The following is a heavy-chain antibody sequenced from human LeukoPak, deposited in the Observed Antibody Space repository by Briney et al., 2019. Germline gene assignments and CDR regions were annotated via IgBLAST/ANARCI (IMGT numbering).Heavy chain of an antibody. D-gene: IGHD4-17*01. V-gene: IGHV3-53*01. J-gene: IGHJ4*02. CDR3: ARRAGEYSHPYDY. CDR1: GFTFSSYS. CDR2: IYSGGNT. Sequence: PGGSLRLSCAASGFTFSSYSMNWVRQAPGKGLEWVSFIYSGGNTHYSDSVKGRFTISRDNSKNILYLQMNSLRAEDTAVYYCARRAGEYSHPYDYWGQGTLVTVSS.